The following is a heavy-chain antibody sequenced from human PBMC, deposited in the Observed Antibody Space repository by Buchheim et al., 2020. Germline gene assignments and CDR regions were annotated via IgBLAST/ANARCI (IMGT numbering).Heavy chain of an antibody. V-gene: IGHV3-33*01. J-gene: IGHJ4*02. CDR1: GFTFSSYG. CDR3: ARGEYSSSSDPFDY. CDR2: IWYDGSNK. Sequence: QVQLVESGGGVVQPGRSLRLSCAASGFTFSSYGMHWVRQAPGKGLEWVAVIWYDGSNKYYVDSVKGRFTISRDNSKKTLYLQMNSLRAEDTAVYYCARGEYSSSSDPFDYWGQGTL. D-gene: IGHD6-6*01.